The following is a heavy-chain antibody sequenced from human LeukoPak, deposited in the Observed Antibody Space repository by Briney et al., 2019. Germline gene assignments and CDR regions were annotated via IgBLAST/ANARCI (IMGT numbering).Heavy chain of an antibody. Sequence: GESLKISCKGSGYIFPNYWIGWVRQMPGKGQEWMGIIYAGDSDTTYSPSFQGQVTISADKSISTVYLQWSNLKASDTATYYCARRGGGRDYYYMDVWGKGTTVTVSS. CDR2: IYAGDSDT. CDR1: GYIFPNYW. D-gene: IGHD3-16*01. J-gene: IGHJ6*03. V-gene: IGHV5-51*01. CDR3: ARRGGGRDYYYMDV.